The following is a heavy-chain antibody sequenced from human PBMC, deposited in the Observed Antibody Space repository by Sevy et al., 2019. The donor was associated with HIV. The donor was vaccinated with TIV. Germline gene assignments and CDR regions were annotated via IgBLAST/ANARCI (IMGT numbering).Heavy chain of an antibody. V-gene: IGHV1-69*13. D-gene: IGHD5-12*01. J-gene: IGHJ4*02. Sequence: ASVKVSCKASGGTFSSYAISWVRQAPGQGLEWMGGIIPIFGTANYAQKFQGRVTITADESTSTAYMELSSLRSEDTAVYYCARDRGGYDNTKFDYWGQGTLVTVSS. CDR3: ARDRGGYDNTKFDY. CDR2: IIPIFGTA. CDR1: GGTFSSYA.